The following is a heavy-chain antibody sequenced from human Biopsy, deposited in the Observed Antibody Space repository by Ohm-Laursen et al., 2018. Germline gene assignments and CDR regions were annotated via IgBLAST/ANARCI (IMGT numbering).Heavy chain of an antibody. J-gene: IGHJ6*02. V-gene: IGHV3-66*01. CDR2: IYADGST. D-gene: IGHD2-2*01. CDR3: ATSAIGFYRQGMDV. CDR1: GITVSKSY. Sequence: GSLRLSCAAAGITVSKSYMRWVRQAPGKGLEWVSIIYADGSTYSADSVKGRFTISRDNSENTLYLQMNSLRAEDTALYYCATSAIGFYRQGMDVWGHGTTVTVPS.